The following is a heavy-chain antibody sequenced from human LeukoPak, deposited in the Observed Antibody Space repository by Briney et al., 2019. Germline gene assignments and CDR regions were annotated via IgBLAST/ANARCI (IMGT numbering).Heavy chain of an antibody. Sequence: SQTLSLTCTVSGGSISSGSYYWSWIRQPAGKGLEWIGRIYTSGSTNYNPSLKRRVTISVDTSKNQFSLKLSSVTAADTAVYYCARVKVAGYSSGWYLGYFDYWGQGTLVTVSS. D-gene: IGHD6-19*01. CDR2: IYTSGST. CDR1: GGSISSGSYY. CDR3: ARVKVAGYSSGWYLGYFDY. V-gene: IGHV4-61*02. J-gene: IGHJ4*02.